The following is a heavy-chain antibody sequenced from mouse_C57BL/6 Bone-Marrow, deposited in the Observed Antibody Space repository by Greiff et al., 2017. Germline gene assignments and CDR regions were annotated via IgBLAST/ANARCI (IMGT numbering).Heavy chain of an antibody. J-gene: IGHJ1*03. D-gene: IGHD1-1*01. V-gene: IGHV1-26*01. CDR2: INPNNGGT. CDR1: GYTFTDYY. Sequence: VQLKHSGPELVKPGASVKISCKASGYTFTDYYMNWVKQSHGKSLEWIGDINPNNGGTSYNQKFKGKATLTVDKSSSTAYMELRSLTSEDSAVYYCASPLYYYGSSWYFDVWGTGTTVTVSS. CDR3: ASPLYYYGSSWYFDV.